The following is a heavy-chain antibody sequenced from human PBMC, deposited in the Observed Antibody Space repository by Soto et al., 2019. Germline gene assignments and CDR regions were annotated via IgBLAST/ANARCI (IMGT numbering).Heavy chain of an antibody. Sequence: SETLSLTCTVSGGSISSYYWSWIRQPPGKGLEWIGHIYYSGSTNYNPSLKSRVTISVETSKSQFSLKLRSVTAADTAVYYCARFNSGWYAFDYWGQGTLVTVSS. CDR3: ARFNSGWYAFDY. D-gene: IGHD6-19*01. J-gene: IGHJ4*02. CDR2: IYYSGST. CDR1: GGSISSYY. V-gene: IGHV4-59*01.